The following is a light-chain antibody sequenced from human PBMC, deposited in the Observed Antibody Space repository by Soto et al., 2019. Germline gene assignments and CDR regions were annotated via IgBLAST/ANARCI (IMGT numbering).Light chain of an antibody. Sequence: DIQMTQSPSSLSASVGDRVTITCRASQNVAHFLNWYQQKPGKAPKLLIYATSSLHSGVPSRFSGSGFGKDFTLTISSLQTEDFANYYCQQNYSTPQINFGKGTRLEI. V-gene: IGKV1-39*01. J-gene: IGKJ5*01. CDR3: QQNYSTPQIN. CDR2: ATS. CDR1: QNVAHF.